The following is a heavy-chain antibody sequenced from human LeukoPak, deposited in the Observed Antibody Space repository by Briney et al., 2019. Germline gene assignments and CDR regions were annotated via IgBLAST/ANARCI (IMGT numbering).Heavy chain of an antibody. V-gene: IGHV3-21*04. CDR3: ARGRYSSGWTPDFDY. CDR1: GFTFSSYG. D-gene: IGHD6-19*01. Sequence: GRSLRLSCAASGFTFSSYGMHWVRQAPGKGLEWVSAISGSGGSTYYADSVKGRFAISRDNAKNSLYLQMNSLRAEDTAVYYCARGRYSSGWTPDFDYWGQGTLVTVSS. J-gene: IGHJ4*02. CDR2: ISGSGGST.